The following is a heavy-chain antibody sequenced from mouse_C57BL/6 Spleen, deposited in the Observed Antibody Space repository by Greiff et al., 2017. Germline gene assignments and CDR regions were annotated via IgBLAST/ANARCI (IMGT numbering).Heavy chain of an antibody. V-gene: IGHV5-17*01. Sequence: EVQVVESGGGLVKPGGSLKLSCAASGFTFSDYGMHWVRQAPEKGLEWVAYISSGSSTIYYADTVKGRFTISRDNAKNTLFLQMTSLRSEATDMYYCARRDDGNYWDYWGQGTTLTVSA. CDR1: GFTFSDYG. D-gene: IGHD2-12*01. CDR3: ARRDDGNYWDY. J-gene: IGHJ2*01. CDR2: ISSGSSTI.